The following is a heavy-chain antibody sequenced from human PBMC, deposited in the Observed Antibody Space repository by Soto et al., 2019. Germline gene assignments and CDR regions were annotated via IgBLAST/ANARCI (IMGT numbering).Heavy chain of an antibody. J-gene: IGHJ4*02. CDR1: GFTFSSYW. V-gene: IGHV3-7*01. CDR2: IKQDGSEN. CDR3: ARGGGGGLFEH. D-gene: IGHD2-21*01. Sequence: GGSLRLSCAASGFTFSSYWMSWVRQAPGKGLEWVANIKQDGSENYYVDSVRGRFTISRDNTKSSLFLQMNSLGVEDTAVYYCARGGGGGLFEHWGQGVLVTVSS.